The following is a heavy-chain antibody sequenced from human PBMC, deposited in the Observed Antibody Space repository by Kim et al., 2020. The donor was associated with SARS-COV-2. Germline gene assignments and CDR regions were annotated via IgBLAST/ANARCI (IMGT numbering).Heavy chain of an antibody. V-gene: IGHV4-4*07. Sequence: SETLSLTCTVSGGSISSYYWSWIRQPAGKGLEWIGRIYTSGSTNYNPSLKSRVTMSVDTSKNQFSLKLSSVTAADTAVYYCARDRTLLDCSGGSCYSWFDPWGQGTLVTVSS. CDR3: ARDRTLLDCSGGSCYSWFDP. CDR2: IYTSGST. J-gene: IGHJ5*02. D-gene: IGHD2-15*01. CDR1: GGSISSYY.